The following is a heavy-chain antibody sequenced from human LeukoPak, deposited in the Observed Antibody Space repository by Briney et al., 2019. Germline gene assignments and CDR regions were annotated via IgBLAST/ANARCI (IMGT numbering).Heavy chain of an antibody. CDR3: ARDTYYYDSSGWEDVFDI. V-gene: IGHV4-31*03. J-gene: IGHJ3*02. Sequence: KPSETLSLTCTVSGGSISSGGYFWSWIRQHPGKGLEWIAYVYYSGSTNYNPSLKSRVTISVDTSKNQFSLKLSSVTAADSAMYYCARDTYYYDSSGWEDVFDIWSQGTMVTVSS. D-gene: IGHD3-22*01. CDR2: VYYSGST. CDR1: GGSISSGGYF.